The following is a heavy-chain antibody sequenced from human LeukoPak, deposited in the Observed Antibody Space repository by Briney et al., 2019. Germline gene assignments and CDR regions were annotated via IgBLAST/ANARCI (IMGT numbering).Heavy chain of an antibody. D-gene: IGHD6-25*01. CDR2: INPSSGDT. Sequence: GASVKVSCKPSGYTFTGSYMHWVRQVPGQGPEWMGWINPSSGDTNYAQKFQGRVTLTRDTSISTAYMELSRLRSADTAVYYCARQRQLASFDYWGQGTLVTVSS. CDR1: GYTFTGSY. J-gene: IGHJ4*02. CDR3: ARQRQLASFDY. V-gene: IGHV1-2*02.